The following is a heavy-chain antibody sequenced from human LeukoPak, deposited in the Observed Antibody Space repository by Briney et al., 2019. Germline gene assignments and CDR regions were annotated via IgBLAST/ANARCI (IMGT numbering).Heavy chain of an antibody. CDR1: GGSFSGYY. CDR3: ARAAYSGSYHSDY. D-gene: IGHD1-26*01. J-gene: IGHJ4*02. CDR2: INHSGST. V-gene: IGHV4-34*01. Sequence: PSETLSLTCAVYGGSFSGYYWSWIRQPPGKGLEWLGEINHSGSTNYNPSLKSRVTISVDTSKNQFSLKLSSVTAADTAVYYCARAAYSGSYHSDYWGQGTLVTVSS.